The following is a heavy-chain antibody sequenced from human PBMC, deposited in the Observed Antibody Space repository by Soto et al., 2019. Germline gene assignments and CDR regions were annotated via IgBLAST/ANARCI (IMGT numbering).Heavy chain of an antibody. CDR2: IYYSGSS. D-gene: IGHD5-12*01. J-gene: IGHJ6*02. V-gene: IGHV4-30-4*01. CDR1: GGSISSGDYY. Sequence: SETLSLTCTVSGGSISSGDYYWSWIRQPPGKGLEYIGYIYYSGSSHYNPSLKSRVTISLDTSRNQFSLKLSSVTAADTAVYYCDREIVATIGGMDVWGQGTTVTVSS. CDR3: DREIVATIGGMDV.